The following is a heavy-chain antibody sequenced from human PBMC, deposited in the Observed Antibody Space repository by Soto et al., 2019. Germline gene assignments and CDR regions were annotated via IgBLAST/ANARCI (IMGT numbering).Heavy chain of an antibody. D-gene: IGHD2-8*02. CDR2: ITATGGNT. J-gene: IGHJ6*03. CDR1: GFTFSSYG. Sequence: EAQLLESGGGLVQPGGSLRLSCAASGFTFSSYGMNWVRQAPGEGLEWVSSITATGGNTYYADSVKGRFTISRDNSKDTLSLQMNSLRAEDTAVYYCAGRYCTAGICYTNYYYYMDVWGKGTTVTVSS. CDR3: AGRYCTAGICYTNYYYYMDV. V-gene: IGHV3-23*01.